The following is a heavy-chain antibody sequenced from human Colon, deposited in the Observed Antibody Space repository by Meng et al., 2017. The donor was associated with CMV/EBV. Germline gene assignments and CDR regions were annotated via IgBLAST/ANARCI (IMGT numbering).Heavy chain of an antibody. D-gene: IGHD1-26*01. J-gene: IGHJ4*02. CDR1: GFTFSFYS. Sequence: GESLKISCAASGFTFSFYSLNWVRQAPGKGLEWVAAITADRKFMYYADSVKGRFVISRDNAKNSLFLQMNSLTAADTGVYYCAARSAFDYWGLGTLVTVSS. CDR3: AARSAFDY. CDR2: ITADRKFM. V-gene: IGHV3-21*06.